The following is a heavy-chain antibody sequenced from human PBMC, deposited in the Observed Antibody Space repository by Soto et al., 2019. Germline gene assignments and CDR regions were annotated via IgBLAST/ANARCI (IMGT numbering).Heavy chain of an antibody. J-gene: IGHJ4*02. D-gene: IGHD3-10*01. CDR3: ATGGSGTYYLGPLDY. CDR2: IRQYGDET. CDR1: AFSLKTYW. Sequence: EVQLVESGGGLVLPGGALRLSCVGSAFSLKTYWMAWVRQAPGKGLECVANIRQYGDETFYVYSVKGRFTISRDNANNSVYLKMDNLRAEDTGVYYCATGGSGTYYLGPLDYWGQGIMVIVSS. V-gene: IGHV3-7*01.